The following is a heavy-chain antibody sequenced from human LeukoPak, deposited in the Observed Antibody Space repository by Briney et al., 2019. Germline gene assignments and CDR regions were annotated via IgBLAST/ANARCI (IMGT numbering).Heavy chain of an antibody. CDR1: GGSISSSTYC. J-gene: IGHJ4*02. Sequence: SETLSLTCTVSGGSISSSTYCWGWLRQPPRKGLEWIGSIYYGGTTYYNPSLKRRITITVDTSRHQFSLKLSSMTAADTAVYYVTNRAVVGAALRTYYFDYWGQGALVTVSS. V-gene: IGHV4-39*01. CDR2: IYYGGTT. CDR3: TNRAVVGAALRTYYFDY. D-gene: IGHD1-26*01.